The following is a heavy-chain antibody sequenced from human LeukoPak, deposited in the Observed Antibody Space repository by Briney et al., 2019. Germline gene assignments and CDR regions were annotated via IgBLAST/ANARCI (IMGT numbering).Heavy chain of an antibody. CDR3: AREWLERYGSGSDAFDY. CDR1: GFTFSSYE. D-gene: IGHD3-10*01. CDR2: ISSSGSTI. Sequence: GGSLRLSCAASGFTFSSYEMNWVRQAPGKGLEWVSYISSSGSTIYYADSVKGRFTISRDNAKNSLYLQMNSLRAEDTAVYYCAREWLERYGSGSDAFDYWGQGTLVTVSS. J-gene: IGHJ4*02. V-gene: IGHV3-48*03.